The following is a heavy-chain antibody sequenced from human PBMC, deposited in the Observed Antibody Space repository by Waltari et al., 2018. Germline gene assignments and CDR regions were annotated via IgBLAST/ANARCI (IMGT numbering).Heavy chain of an antibody. Sequence: VQLQESGPGLVKPSETLSLTCAVSGYSISSGYYWGWIRQPPGKGLEWIGSIYHSGSTYYNPSLKSRVTISVDTSKNQFSLKLSSVTAADTAVYYCARLSSGYYYRFDYWDQGTLVTVSS. CDR1: GYSISSGYY. D-gene: IGHD3-22*01. CDR2: IYHSGST. CDR3: ARLSSGYYYRFDY. V-gene: IGHV4-38-2*01. J-gene: IGHJ4*02.